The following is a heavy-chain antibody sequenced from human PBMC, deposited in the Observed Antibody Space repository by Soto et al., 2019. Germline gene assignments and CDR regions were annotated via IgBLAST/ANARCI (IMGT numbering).Heavy chain of an antibody. J-gene: IGHJ4*02. D-gene: IGHD6-13*01. CDR1: GFTFSSYW. Sequence: GGSLRLSCAASGFTFSSYWMSWVRQAPGKGLEWVANIKQDGSEKYYVDSVKGRFTISRDNAKNSLYLQMNSLRAEDTAVYCCARDSPAFVAAAPDYWGQGTLVTVSS. V-gene: IGHV3-7*03. CDR3: ARDSPAFVAAAPDY. CDR2: IKQDGSEK.